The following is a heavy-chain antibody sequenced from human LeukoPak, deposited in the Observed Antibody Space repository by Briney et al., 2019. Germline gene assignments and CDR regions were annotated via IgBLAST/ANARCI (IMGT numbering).Heavy chain of an antibody. J-gene: IGHJ4*02. D-gene: IGHD3-9*01. Sequence: GGSLRLSCAASGFTFTNAWMNWVRQAPGKGLEWVGRIKSKSDGGTKDYATPVKGRFTISSDDSENTLFLEMNSLKTEDASVDYCTTGVSSTLPTTDDNAKYVDYWAREPWSPSPQ. V-gene: IGHV3-15*01. CDR1: GFTFTNAW. CDR3: TTGVSSTLPTTDDNAKYVDY. CDR2: IKSKSDGGTK.